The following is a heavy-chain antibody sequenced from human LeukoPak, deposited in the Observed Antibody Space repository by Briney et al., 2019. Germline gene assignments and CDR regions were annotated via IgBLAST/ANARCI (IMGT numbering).Heavy chain of an antibody. Sequence: PSETLSLTCTVSGGSISSYYWSWIRQPPGKGLEWIGYIYCSGSTNYNPSLKSRVTISVDTSKNQFSLKLSSVTAADTAVYYCARERSRDWFDPWGQGTLVTVSS. D-gene: IGHD5-24*01. CDR1: GGSISSYY. V-gene: IGHV4-59*01. CDR2: IYCSGST. CDR3: ARERSRDWFDP. J-gene: IGHJ5*02.